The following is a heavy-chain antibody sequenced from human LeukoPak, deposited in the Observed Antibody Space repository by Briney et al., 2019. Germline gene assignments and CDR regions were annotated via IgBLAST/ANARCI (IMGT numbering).Heavy chain of an antibody. J-gene: IGHJ5*02. CDR3: AREIRASSSSWWFDP. V-gene: IGHV1-2*02. D-gene: IGHD6-6*01. Sequence: ASVKVSCKASGYTFTSYGISWVRQAPGQGLEWMGWINPNSGGTNYAQKFQGRVTMTRDTSISTAYMELSRLRSDDTAVYYCAREIRASSSSWWFDPWGQGTLVTVSS. CDR2: INPNSGGT. CDR1: GYTFTSYG.